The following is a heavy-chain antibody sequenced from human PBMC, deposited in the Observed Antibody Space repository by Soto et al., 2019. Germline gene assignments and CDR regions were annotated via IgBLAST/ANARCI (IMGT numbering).Heavy chain of an antibody. V-gene: IGHV4-59*01. CDR2: IYYSGST. CDR1: GSSISSYY. Sequence: SETLSLTCTFFGSSISSYYWSWIRQPPGKGLEWIGYIYYSGSTNYNPSLKSRVTISVDTSKNQFSLKLSSVTAADTAVYYCARVLSNSLTYYGSGLYSDYWGQGTLVTVSS. D-gene: IGHD3-10*01. CDR3: ARVLSNSLTYYGSGLYSDY. J-gene: IGHJ4*02.